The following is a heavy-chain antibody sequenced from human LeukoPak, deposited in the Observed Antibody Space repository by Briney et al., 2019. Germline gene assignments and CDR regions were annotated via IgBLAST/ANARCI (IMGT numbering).Heavy chain of an antibody. CDR2: IIPILGIA. Sequence: GASVKVSCKASGGTFSSYAISWVRQAPGQGLEWMGRIIPILGIANYAQKFQGRVTITADKSTSTAYMELSSLRSEDTAVYYCARTLEGIAAAGEEGGAFDIWGQGTMVTVSS. V-gene: IGHV1-69*04. CDR3: ARTLEGIAAAGEEGGAFDI. J-gene: IGHJ3*02. CDR1: GGTFSSYA. D-gene: IGHD6-13*01.